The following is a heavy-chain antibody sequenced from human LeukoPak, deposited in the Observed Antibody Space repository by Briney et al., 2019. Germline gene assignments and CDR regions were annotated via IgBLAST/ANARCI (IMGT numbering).Heavy chain of an antibody. D-gene: IGHD1-7*01. CDR3: ARRWNYGRNYYIDV. Sequence: SETLSLTCAVYGGSFSNYYWSWISQPPGKGREWIGEINDSGRINYNPSLMSRVTVSVDTSKNQFSLRLASVPATDTAVYYCARRWNYGRNYYIDVWGNGATVSVSS. J-gene: IGHJ6*03. CDR1: GGSFSNYY. V-gene: IGHV4-34*01. CDR2: INDSGRI.